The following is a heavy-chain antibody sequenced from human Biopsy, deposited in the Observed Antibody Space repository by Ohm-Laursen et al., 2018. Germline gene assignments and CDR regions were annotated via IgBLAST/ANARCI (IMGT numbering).Heavy chain of an antibody. Sequence: ASVKVSCKASGGTVSRYAISWVRQAPGQGLEWMGGIIPVFGLATYAQRLQGRVSITADTSTNTAYMELSSLRSDDTAVYFYARGLPTEYGDYFSLDYWGQGTLVIVSS. V-gene: IGHV1-69*10. CDR2: IIPVFGLA. D-gene: IGHD4-17*01. CDR1: GGTVSRYA. CDR3: ARGLPTEYGDYFSLDY. J-gene: IGHJ4*02.